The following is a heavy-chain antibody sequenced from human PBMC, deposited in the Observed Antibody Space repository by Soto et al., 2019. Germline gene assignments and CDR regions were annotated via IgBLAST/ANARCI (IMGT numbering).Heavy chain of an antibody. J-gene: IGHJ4*02. Sequence: GASVKVSCKASGYTFTNNYIHWVRQAPGQGLEWMAWINPTTGGTRSAQKFQGRVTMTWDTSITTAYMELSRLRSDDSAMYYCARGFCTTIGCSDFSDYWGQGSLVTVSS. CDR3: ARGFCTTIGCSDFSDY. CDR2: INPTTGGT. D-gene: IGHD2-2*01. CDR1: GYTFTNNY. V-gene: IGHV1-2*02.